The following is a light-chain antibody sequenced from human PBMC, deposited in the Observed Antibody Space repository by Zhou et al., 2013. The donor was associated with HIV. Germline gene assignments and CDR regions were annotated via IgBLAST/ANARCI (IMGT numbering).Light chain of an antibody. CDR2: GAS. CDR3: QQYDTLPLT. Sequence: DIQVTQSPSSLSASVGDRVTITCRASQTISIYLSWYQQKPGRAPKLLIYGASDLETGVPSRFSGSGSGTDFSFTISSLQPEDIATYYCQQYDTLPLTFGGGTKVEIK. CDR1: QTISIY. J-gene: IGKJ4*01. V-gene: IGKV1-33*01.